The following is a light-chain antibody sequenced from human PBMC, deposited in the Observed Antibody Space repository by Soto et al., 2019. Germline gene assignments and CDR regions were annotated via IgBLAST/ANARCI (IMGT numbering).Light chain of an antibody. CDR2: YAS. V-gene: IGKV3-15*01. CDR1: ESVHRN. J-gene: IGKJ3*01. Sequence: EVVMTQSPATLSVSPGERVTLSCRASESVHRNLAWYQQKPGQGPSLLIYYASTRATGVPVRFTGSGSGTEFTLTISSLQSVDFGVYHCQHYSIWPPTFGPGTNVEIK. CDR3: QHYSIWPPT.